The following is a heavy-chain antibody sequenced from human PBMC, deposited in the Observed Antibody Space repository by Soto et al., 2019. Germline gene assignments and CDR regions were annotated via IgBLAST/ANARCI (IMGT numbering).Heavy chain of an antibody. D-gene: IGHD2-2*01. J-gene: IGHJ6*03. Sequence: GCSLRLSCAASVFTFISYGMHWVLQAPGKGLEWVAVISYDGSNKYYADSVKGRFTISRDNSKNTLYLQMNSLRAEDTAVYYCAKSHQQHIYDLYYMDVWGKGTTVTVSS. V-gene: IGHV3-30*18. CDR3: AKSHQQHIYDLYYMDV. CDR2: ISYDGSNK. CDR1: VFTFISYG.